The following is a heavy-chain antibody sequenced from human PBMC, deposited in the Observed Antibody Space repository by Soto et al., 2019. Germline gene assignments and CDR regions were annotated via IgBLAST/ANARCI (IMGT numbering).Heavy chain of an antibody. D-gene: IGHD1-26*01. V-gene: IGHV3-64D*06. CDR2: ISSNGGST. Sequence: HPGGSRRLSCSASGFTFSSYAMHWVRQAPGKGLEYVSAISSNGGSTYYADSVKGRFTISRDNSKNTLYLQMSSLRAEDTAVYYCVKDSSGAAFDYWGQGTLVTVSS. CDR1: GFTFSSYA. CDR3: VKDSSGAAFDY. J-gene: IGHJ4*02.